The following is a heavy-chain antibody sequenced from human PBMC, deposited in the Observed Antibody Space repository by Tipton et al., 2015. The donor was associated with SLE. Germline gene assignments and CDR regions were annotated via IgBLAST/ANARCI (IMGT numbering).Heavy chain of an antibody. V-gene: IGHV3-23*01. Sequence: SLRLSCAASGSTFSNYAMTWVRQAPGKGLEWVSAISGSGLRTYYAGSVKGRFTISRDNSKNTLYLQMNSLRAEDTAVYYCASSLLFSFDYWGQGTLVTVSS. J-gene: IGHJ4*02. CDR3: ASSLLFSFDY. D-gene: IGHD2-21*01. CDR2: ISGSGLRT. CDR1: GSTFSNYA.